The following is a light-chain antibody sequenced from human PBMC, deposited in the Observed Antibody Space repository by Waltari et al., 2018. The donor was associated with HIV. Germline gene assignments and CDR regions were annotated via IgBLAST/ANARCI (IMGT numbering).Light chain of an antibody. J-gene: IGLJ2*01. Sequence: QSVLTQPPSVSAAPGQKVTISCSGSSSNIGNNYVSWYQQLPGIAPKLLIYVNNKRPSGIPDRFSGSKSGTSATLGITGLQTGDEADYYCATWDTSLSAVVFGGGTKLTVL. CDR3: ATWDTSLSAVV. CDR1: SSNIGNNY. V-gene: IGLV1-51*01. CDR2: VNN.